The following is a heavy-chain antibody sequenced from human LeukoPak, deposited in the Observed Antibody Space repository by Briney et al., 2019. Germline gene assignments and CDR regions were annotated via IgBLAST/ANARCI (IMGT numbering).Heavy chain of an antibody. V-gene: IGHV1-46*01. CDR3: ARDGDFRYYYYYYMDV. D-gene: IGHD2-21*02. CDR2: INPIGGNT. J-gene: IGHJ6*03. CDR1: GYTFTSYY. Sequence: ASVKVSCKASGYTFTSYYMHWVRQAPGQGLEWMGTINPIGGNTNYAQKFQGRVTMTRDTSTSTAYMELRSLRSDDTAVYYCARDGDFRYYYYYYMDVWGKGTTVTISS.